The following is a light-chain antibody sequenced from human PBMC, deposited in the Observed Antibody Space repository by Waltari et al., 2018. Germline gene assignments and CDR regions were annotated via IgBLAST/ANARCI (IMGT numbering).Light chain of an antibody. V-gene: IGLV1-51*01. CDR3: GTWDSSLSPLWV. CDR2: END. J-gene: IGLJ3*02. CDR1: GSNIGNNY. Sequence: QSMLTQPPSVSAAPGQKVTISCSGSGSNIGNNYVSWYQQLPGTAPKLLIYENDKRPSGIPDRFSGSKSGTSATLGITGLQTGDEADYYCGTWDSSLSPLWVFGGGTKLTVL.